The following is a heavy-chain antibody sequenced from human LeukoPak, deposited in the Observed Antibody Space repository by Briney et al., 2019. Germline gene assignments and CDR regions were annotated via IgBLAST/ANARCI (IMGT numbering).Heavy chain of an antibody. CDR1: GYTLTELS. Sequence: ASVKVSCKVSGYTLTELSMHWVRQAPGKGLEWMGGFDPEDGETIYAQKFQRRVTMTEDTSTDTAYMELSSLRSEDTAVYYCATAGFVVVPAAIPPKFYWFDPWGQGTLVTVSS. CDR3: ATAGFVVVPAAIPPKFYWFDP. D-gene: IGHD2-2*01. J-gene: IGHJ5*02. V-gene: IGHV1-24*01. CDR2: FDPEDGET.